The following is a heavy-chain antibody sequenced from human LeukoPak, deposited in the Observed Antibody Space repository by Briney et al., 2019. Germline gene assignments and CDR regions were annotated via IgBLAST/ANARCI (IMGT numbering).Heavy chain of an antibody. V-gene: IGHV3-15*01. CDR1: GFTFSNAW. Sequence: GGSLRLSCAASGFTFSNAWMSWVRQAPGKGPEWVGRIKSKTDGGTTDYAAPVKGRFTISRDDSKNTLYLQMNSLKTEDTAVYYCTTGRVVVPAARFWSYYGMDVWGKGTTVTVSS. CDR2: IKSKTDGGTT. D-gene: IGHD2-2*01. CDR3: TTGRVVVPAARFWSYYGMDV. J-gene: IGHJ6*04.